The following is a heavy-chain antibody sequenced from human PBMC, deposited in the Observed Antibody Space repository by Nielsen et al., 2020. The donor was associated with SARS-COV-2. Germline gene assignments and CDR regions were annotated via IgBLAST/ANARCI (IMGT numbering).Heavy chain of an antibody. CDR3: ARGSSGWYELVSKLDY. Sequence: ASVKVSFKASGYTFTGYYMHWVRQAPGQGLEWMGRINPNSGGTNYAQKFQGRVTMTRDTSISTAYMELSRLRSDDTAVYYCARGSSGWYELVSKLDYWGQGTLVTVSS. CDR2: INPNSGGT. CDR1: GYTFTGYY. J-gene: IGHJ4*02. V-gene: IGHV1-2*06. D-gene: IGHD6-19*01.